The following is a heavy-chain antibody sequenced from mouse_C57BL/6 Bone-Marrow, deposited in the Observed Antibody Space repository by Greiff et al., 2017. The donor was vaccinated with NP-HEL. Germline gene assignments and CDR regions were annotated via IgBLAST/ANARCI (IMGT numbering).Heavy chain of an antibody. CDR3: ARKGYYYGSSPWFAY. Sequence: EVHLVESGGGLVQPGGSLSLSCAASGFTFTDYYMSWVRQPPGKALEWLGFIRNKANGYTTEYSASVKGRFTISRDNSQSILYLQMNALRAEDSATYYCARKGYYYGSSPWFAYWGQGTLVTVSA. V-gene: IGHV7-3*01. CDR2: IRNKANGYTT. CDR1: GFTFTDYY. J-gene: IGHJ3*01. D-gene: IGHD1-1*01.